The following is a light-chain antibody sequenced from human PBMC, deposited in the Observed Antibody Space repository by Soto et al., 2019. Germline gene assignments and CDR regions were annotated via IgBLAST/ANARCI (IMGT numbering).Light chain of an antibody. CDR2: AAS. Sequence: TQMTQSPLSLSPSVGEKIIITCRASPDVGSDVSWYQQKPGQAPKLVIYAASNLYTGVPSRFSGRRYATEFTLTISSLQHDNFASYNCLQDYGGSWTFGQATKVDIK. J-gene: IGKJ1*01. V-gene: IGKV1-6*01. CDR3: LQDYGGSWT. CDR1: PDVGSD.